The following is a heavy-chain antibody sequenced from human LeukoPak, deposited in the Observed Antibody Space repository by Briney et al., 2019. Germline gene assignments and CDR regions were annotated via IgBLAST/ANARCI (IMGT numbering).Heavy chain of an antibody. D-gene: IGHD3-3*01. CDR2: IIPILGIA. V-gene: IGHV1-69*04. Sequence: RASVKVSCKASGGTFSSYTISWVRQAPGQGLEWMGRIIPILGIANYAQKFQGRVTITADKSTSTAYMELSSLRSEDTAVYYCARDVSDFWSGYSDYWGQGTLVTVSS. CDR1: GGTFSSYT. J-gene: IGHJ4*02. CDR3: ARDVSDFWSGYSDY.